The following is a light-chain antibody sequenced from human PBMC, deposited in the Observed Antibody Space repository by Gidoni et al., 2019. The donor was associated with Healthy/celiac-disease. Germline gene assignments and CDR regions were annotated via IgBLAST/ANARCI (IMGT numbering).Light chain of an antibody. CDR3: MQALQTPRT. Sequence: DIVMTQSPLSLPVTPGEPASISCRSSQSLLHSNGYTYLDWYLRKPGQSPQLLIYLGSNRASGVPDRFSGSVSGTDFTLKISRVEAEDVGFYYCMQALQTPRTFGQGTKVEIK. CDR2: LGS. J-gene: IGKJ1*01. CDR1: QSLLHSNGYTY. V-gene: IGKV2-28*01.